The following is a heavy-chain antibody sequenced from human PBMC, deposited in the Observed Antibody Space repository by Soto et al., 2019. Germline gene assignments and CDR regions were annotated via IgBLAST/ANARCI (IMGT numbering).Heavy chain of an antibody. V-gene: IGHV4-4*07. D-gene: IGHD2-21*01. J-gene: IGHJ5*02. CDR2: IYASGST. CDR3: ARSAIPRGGWFRP. Sequence: SETLSLTCNVSDDSLSTFYWSWIRQPAGKGLEWIGRIYASGSTNYNPSLKGRVTMSVDTSKKQFSLKMISVTAADTAVYYCARSAIPRGGWFRPWGQGVLDTVSS. CDR1: DDSLSTFY.